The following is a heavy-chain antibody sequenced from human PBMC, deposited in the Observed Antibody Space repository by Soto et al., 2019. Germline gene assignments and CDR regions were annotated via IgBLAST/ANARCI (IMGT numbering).Heavy chain of an antibody. CDR2: ISYDGSNK. CDR1: GFPFTTYG. V-gene: IGHV3-30*03. D-gene: IGHD3-10*01. CDR3: VGGQYYFEY. Sequence: QVQLVESGGGVVQPGRSLRLSCAASGFPFTTYGMHWVREGPGKGLEWVAVISYDGSNKYYADSVKGGFTISRDNSKNTMYLQMNSLRPEDTALYYCVGGQYYFEYRGQGTLVTVSS. J-gene: IGHJ4*02.